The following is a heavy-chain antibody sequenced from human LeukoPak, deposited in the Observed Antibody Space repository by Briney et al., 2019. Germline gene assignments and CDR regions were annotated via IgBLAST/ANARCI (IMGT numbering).Heavy chain of an antibody. J-gene: IGHJ3*02. CDR3: ARPAATIHANPNAFDI. CDR2: INHSGST. Sequence: SQTLSLTCTVSGGSIISGGYYWSWIRQPPGKGLEWIGEINHSGSTNYNPSLKSRVTISVDTSKNQFSLKLSSVTAADTAVYYCARPAATIHANPNAFDIWGQGTMVTVSS. V-gene: IGHV4-30-2*01. D-gene: IGHD2-2*01. CDR1: GGSIISGGYY.